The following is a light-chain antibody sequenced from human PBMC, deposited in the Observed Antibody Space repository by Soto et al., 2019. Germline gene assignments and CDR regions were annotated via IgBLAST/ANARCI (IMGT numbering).Light chain of an antibody. CDR1: SSNIGAGYD. V-gene: IGLV1-40*01. J-gene: IGLJ2*01. Sequence: QAVVTQPPSVSGAPGQRVTISCTGSSSNIGAGYDVHWYQQLPGTAPKLLIYGNSNRPSGVPDRFSGSKSGTSASLAITGLQAEAEADYYCQSYDSSLYVVFGGGTKLTVL. CDR2: GNS. CDR3: QSYDSSLYVV.